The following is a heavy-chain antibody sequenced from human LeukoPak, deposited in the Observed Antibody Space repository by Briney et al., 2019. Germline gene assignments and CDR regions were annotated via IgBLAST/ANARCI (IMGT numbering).Heavy chain of an antibody. V-gene: IGHV4-30-2*01. CDR3: ARDDYSIRRTRRSYMDV. D-gene: IGHD4-11*01. J-gene: IGHJ6*03. Sequence: SETLSLTCTVSGGSISSGGYYWSWIRQPPGKGLEWIGYIYHSGSTYYNPSLKSRVTISVDRSKNQFSLKLSSVTAADTAVYYCARDDYSIRRTRRSYMDVWGKGTTVTVSS. CDR1: GGSISSGGYY. CDR2: IYHSGST.